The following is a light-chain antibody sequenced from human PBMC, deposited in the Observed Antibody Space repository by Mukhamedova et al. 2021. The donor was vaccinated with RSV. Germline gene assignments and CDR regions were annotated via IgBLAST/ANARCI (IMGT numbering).Light chain of an antibody. CDR1: SISTW. J-gene: IGKJ1*01. CDR3: QQYDSFSWT. CDR2: KAS. V-gene: IGKV1-5*03. Sequence: SISTWLSWYQQKPGKAPNLLIYKASSLHPGVPSRFSGSGSGTEFTLTISSLQPDDFATYYCQQYDSFSWTFGQGTKVEI.